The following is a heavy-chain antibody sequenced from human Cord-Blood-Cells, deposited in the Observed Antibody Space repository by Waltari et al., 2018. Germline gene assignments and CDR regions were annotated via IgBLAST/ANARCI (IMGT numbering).Heavy chain of an antibody. J-gene: IGHJ3*02. D-gene: IGHD2-15*01. CDR2: INHSGST. CDR3: ARGPRLRAFDI. V-gene: IGHV4-34*01. CDR1: GGSFSGYY. Sequence: QVQLQQWGAGLLKPSETLSLTCAVYGGSFSGYYWSWIRQPPGKGLEWIGEINHSGSTNSNPSLKSRVTISVDPSKNQFSLKLSSVTAADTAVYYCARGPRLRAFDIWGQGTMVTVSS.